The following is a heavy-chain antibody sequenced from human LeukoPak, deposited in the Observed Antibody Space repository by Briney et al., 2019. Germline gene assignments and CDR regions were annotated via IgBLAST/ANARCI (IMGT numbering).Heavy chain of an antibody. D-gene: IGHD3-9*01. CDR2: ISSSSSYI. Sequence: KAGGSLRLSCAAPGFTFSSYSMNWVRQAPGKGLEWVSSISSSSSYIYYADSVKGRFTISRDNAKNSLYLQMNSLGAEDTAVYYCARGVEVTYYDILTGIDYWGQGTLVTVSS. V-gene: IGHV3-21*01. CDR3: ARGVEVTYYDILTGIDY. CDR1: GFTFSSYS. J-gene: IGHJ4*02.